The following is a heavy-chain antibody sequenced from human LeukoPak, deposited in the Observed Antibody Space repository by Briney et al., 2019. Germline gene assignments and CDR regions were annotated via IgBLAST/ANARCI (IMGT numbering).Heavy chain of an antibody. V-gene: IGHV4-59*08. Sequence: SETLSLTCTVSGVSISSFYWSWIRQSPGKGLEWIGYIYYTGTTNYNPSLKSRVTILVDTSKSQFSLKLSSLAAAATAFYYLARWNHRVIRYFACWGQGALVSVSS. D-gene: IGHD1-1*01. J-gene: IGHJ4*02. CDR3: ARWNHRVIRYFAC. CDR2: IYYTGTT. CDR1: GVSISSFY.